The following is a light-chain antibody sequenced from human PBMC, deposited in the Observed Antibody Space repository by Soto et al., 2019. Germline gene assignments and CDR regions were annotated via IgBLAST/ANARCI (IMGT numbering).Light chain of an antibody. CDR2: GTS. V-gene: IGKV1-17*01. J-gene: IGKJ1*01. Sequence: DIQMTQSPSSLFASVGDRVTITCRASQGIRNNLGWYQQKPGKAPKXLIYGTSNLQYGAPSRFSGSGSGTELTITITSLQPEDFETYYCLQHDTYPRTFGQGTKVDIK. CDR1: QGIRNN. CDR3: LQHDTYPRT.